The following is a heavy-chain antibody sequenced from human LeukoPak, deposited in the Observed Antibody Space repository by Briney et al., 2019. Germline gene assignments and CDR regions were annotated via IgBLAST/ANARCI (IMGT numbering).Heavy chain of an antibody. J-gene: IGHJ4*02. D-gene: IGHD3-22*01. CDR2: IYHSGST. CDR3: ARDRAHYYDSSGEVPVDLPETT. CDR1: GGSISSGGYS. V-gene: IGHV4-30-2*01. Sequence: SETLSLTCAVAGGSISSGGYSWSWIRQPPGKGLEWIGYIYHSGSTYYNRSLKSRVTISVDRAKNQLSLKLSSVPAADTAVYYCARDRAHYYDSSGEVPVDLPETTRGQGTLVNVPP.